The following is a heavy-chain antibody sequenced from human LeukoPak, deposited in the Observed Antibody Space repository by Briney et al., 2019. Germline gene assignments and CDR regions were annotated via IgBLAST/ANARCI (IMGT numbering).Heavy chain of an antibody. CDR2: IYPGDSET. CDR3: ARLYSAYDSYFDY. V-gene: IGHV5-51*01. CDR1: GYSFTRNW. Sequence: GESLKISCKGSGYSFTRNWIGWVRQMPGKGLEWMGIIYPGDSETIYSPSFQGQVTISADKSISTAYLQWRSVKTSDAAMYYCARLYSAYDSYFDYWGQGTLVTVSS. D-gene: IGHD5-12*01. J-gene: IGHJ4*02.